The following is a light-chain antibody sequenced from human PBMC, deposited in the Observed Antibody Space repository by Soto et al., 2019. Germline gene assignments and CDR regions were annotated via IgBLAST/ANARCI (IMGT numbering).Light chain of an antibody. V-gene: IGKV3-20*01. CDR2: GAS. CDR1: QSVSSSD. CDR3: HQYGISPPT. Sequence: EIVLTQSPGTLSLSPGEIATLSCRASQSVSSSDLAWYQQKPGQAPRLLISGASNRATGTPDRFSGSGSGTDFTLTITSLEPEDFAVFYCHQYGISPPTFGQGTKVDIK. J-gene: IGKJ1*01.